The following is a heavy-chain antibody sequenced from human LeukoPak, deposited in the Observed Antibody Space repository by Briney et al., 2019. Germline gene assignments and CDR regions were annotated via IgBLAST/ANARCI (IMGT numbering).Heavy chain of an antibody. D-gene: IGHD4-17*01. CDR2: ISYIGST. CDR3: ARDLVTVTKGFDI. V-gene: IGHV4-59*01. Sequence: SETLSLTCTVSGGSIGIYYWNWIRQPPGKGLEWIGYISYIGSTNYNPSLKSRVTISIDTSKNQFSLKLSSVTAADTAVYYCARDLVTVTKGFDIWGQGTMVSVSS. CDR1: GGSIGIYY. J-gene: IGHJ3*02.